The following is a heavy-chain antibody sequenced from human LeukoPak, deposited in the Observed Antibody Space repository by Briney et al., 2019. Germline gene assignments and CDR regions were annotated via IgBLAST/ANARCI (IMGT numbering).Heavy chain of an antibody. D-gene: IGHD2-2*02. J-gene: IGHJ3*02. CDR2: ISYDGSNK. Sequence: SCKASGGTFSSYAMRWVRQAPGKGLEWVAVISYDGSNKYYADSVKGRFTISRDNSKNTLYLQMNSLRAEDTAVYYCARDTEQVVPAAIRQFHDAFDIWGQGTMVTVSS. CDR3: ARDTEQVVPAAIRQFHDAFDI. CDR1: GGTFSSYA. V-gene: IGHV3-30-3*01.